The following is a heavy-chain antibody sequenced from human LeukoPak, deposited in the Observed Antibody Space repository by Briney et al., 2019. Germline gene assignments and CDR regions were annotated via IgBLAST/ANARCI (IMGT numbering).Heavy chain of an antibody. J-gene: IGHJ6*02. D-gene: IGHD2-8*01. Sequence: PGGSLRLSCTASGFTFSSIALTWVRQAPGKGLVWVSRINSDGGSTSYADSVKGRFTISRDNAKNTLYLQMNSLRAEDTAVYYCARAPRYCSNGVCYFYYGMDVWGQGTTVTVSS. CDR3: ARAPRYCSNGVCYFYYGMDV. CDR2: INSDGGST. CDR1: GFTFSSIA. V-gene: IGHV3-74*01.